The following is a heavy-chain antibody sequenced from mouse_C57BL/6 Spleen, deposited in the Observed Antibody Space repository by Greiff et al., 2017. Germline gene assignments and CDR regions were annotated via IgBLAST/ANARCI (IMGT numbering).Heavy chain of an antibody. J-gene: IGHJ1*03. CDR2: ISYSGST. V-gene: IGHV3-8*01. CDR1: GYSITSDY. D-gene: IGHD1-1*01. CDR3: ARADYYGSSYSYWYFDV. Sequence: VQLKQSGPGLAKPSQTLSLTCSVTGYSITSDYWNWIRKFPGNKLEYMGYISYSGSTYYNPSLKSRISITRDTSKNQYYLQLNSVTTEDTATYYCARADYYGSSYSYWYFDVWGTGTTVTVSS.